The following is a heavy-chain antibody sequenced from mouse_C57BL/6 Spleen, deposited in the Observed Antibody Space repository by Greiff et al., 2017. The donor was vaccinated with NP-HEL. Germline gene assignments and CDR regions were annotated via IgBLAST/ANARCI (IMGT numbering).Heavy chain of an antibody. CDR2: IHPNSGST. D-gene: IGHD1-1*01. J-gene: IGHJ1*03. V-gene: IGHV1-64*01. CDR1: GYTFTSYW. CDR3: ARSEIITTVVALSYWYFDV. Sequence: QVQLQQPGAELVKPGASVKLSYKASGYTFTSYWMHWVKQRPGQGLEWIGMIHPNSGSTNYNEKFKSKATLTVDKSSSTAYMQLSSLTSEDSAVYYCARSEIITTVVALSYWYFDVWGTGTTVTVSS.